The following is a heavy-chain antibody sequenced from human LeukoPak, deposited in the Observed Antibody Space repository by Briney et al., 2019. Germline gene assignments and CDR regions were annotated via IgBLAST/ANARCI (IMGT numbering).Heavy chain of an antibody. J-gene: IGHJ6*02. D-gene: IGHD2-2*01. CDR3: ARPQLPYYYYGMDV. V-gene: IGHV1-2*02. CDR2: INPNSGGT. Sequence: ASVKVSCKASGYTFTGYYMHWVRQAPGQGLEWMGWINPNSGGTNYAQKFQGRVTMTRDTSISTAYMELSRLRSDDTAVYYCARPQLPYYYYGMDVWGQGTTVTVSS. CDR1: GYTFTGYY.